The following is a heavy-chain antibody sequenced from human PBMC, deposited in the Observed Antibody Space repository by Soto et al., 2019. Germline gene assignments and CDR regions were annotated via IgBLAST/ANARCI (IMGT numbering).Heavy chain of an antibody. D-gene: IGHD3-22*01. CDR2: INPSGGST. J-gene: IGHJ4*02. V-gene: IGHV1-46*01. Sequence: ASVKVSCKASGYTFTSYYMHWVRQAPGQGLEWMGIINPSGGSTSYAQKFQGRVTITRDTSASTAYMELSSLRSEDTAVYYCARVYYDSSGYYSFVDYWGQGTLVTVSS. CDR1: GYTFTSYY. CDR3: ARVYYDSSGYYSFVDY.